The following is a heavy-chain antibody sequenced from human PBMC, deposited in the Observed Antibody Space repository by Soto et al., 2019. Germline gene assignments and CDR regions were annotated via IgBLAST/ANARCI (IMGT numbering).Heavy chain of an antibody. V-gene: IGHV3-21*01. D-gene: IGHD3-10*01. J-gene: IGHJ4*02. CDR3: ARAVATMPRGAPGD. CDR1: GFTFSSYS. Sequence: EVRLVESGGGLVKPGGSLRLSCAASGFTFSSYSINWVRQAPGKGLEWVSIISSSSTSIYYTDSVKGRFTISRDNAKNSLYLQMDSLRVEDTAVYYCARAVATMPRGAPGDWAQGTLVTVSS. CDR2: ISSSSTSI.